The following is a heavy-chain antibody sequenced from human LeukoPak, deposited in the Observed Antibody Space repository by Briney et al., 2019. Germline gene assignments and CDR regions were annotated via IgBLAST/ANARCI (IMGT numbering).Heavy chain of an antibody. V-gene: IGHV3-53*01. D-gene: IGHD3-3*01. CDR1: GFTVSSNY. CDR3: ARVFGAASYYYYMDV. J-gene: IGHJ6*03. CDR2: IYSGGST. Sequence: PGGSLRLSCAASGFTVSSNYRSWVRQAPGKGLEWVSVIYSGGSTYYADSVKGRFTISRDNSKNTLYLQMNSLRAEDTAVYYCARVFGAASYYYYMDVWGKGTTVTVSS.